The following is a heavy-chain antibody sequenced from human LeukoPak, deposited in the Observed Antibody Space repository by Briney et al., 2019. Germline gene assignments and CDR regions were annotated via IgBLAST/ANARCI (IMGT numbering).Heavy chain of an antibody. V-gene: IGHV3-30-3*01. D-gene: IGHD6-13*01. J-gene: IGHJ4*02. CDR3: ARAPGSSSSWSYFDF. CDR2: ISHDGSNK. CDR1: GFTFSSYA. Sequence: GGSLRLSCAASGFTFSSYAIHWVRQAPGKGLEWVAVISHDGSNKNYADSVEGRFTISRDNSKNTLYLQMNSLRAEDTAVYYCARAPGSSSSWSYFDFWGQGTLVTVSS.